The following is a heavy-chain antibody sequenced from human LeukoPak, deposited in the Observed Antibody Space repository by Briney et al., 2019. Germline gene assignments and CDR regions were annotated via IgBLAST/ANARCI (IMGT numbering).Heavy chain of an antibody. CDR3: ARDRSGSYSGYFDY. CDR1: GYTFTGYY. CDR2: INPNSGGT. J-gene: IGHJ4*02. D-gene: IGHD1-26*01. V-gene: IGHV1-2*02. Sequence: ASVKVSCKASGYTFTGYYMHWVRQAPGQGLEWMGWINPNSGGTNYAQKFQGRVTMTRDTSISTAYMELSRLRSDDTAVYYCARDRSGSYSGYFDYWGQGTLVTVSS.